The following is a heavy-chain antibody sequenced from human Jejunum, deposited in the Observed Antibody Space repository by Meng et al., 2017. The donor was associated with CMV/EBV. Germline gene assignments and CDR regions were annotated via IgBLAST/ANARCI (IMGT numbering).Heavy chain of an antibody. CDR1: DYTFSTHA. J-gene: IGHJ5*02. CDR2: ISPYNGNT. Sequence: QVQVVQSGAEVKKPGASVKVSCKASDYTFSTHAISWVRQAPGQGLEWMGWISPYNGNTKYAQNLQGRVTLTTDISTSTAYMELRSLRSDDTAVYYCARKLRGGGWFDPWGQGTLVTVSS. V-gene: IGHV1-18*01. CDR3: ARKLRGGGWFDP. D-gene: IGHD3-16*01.